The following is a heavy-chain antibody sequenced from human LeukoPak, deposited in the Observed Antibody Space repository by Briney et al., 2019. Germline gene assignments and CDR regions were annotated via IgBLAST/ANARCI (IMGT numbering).Heavy chain of an antibody. CDR3: ALVSNYYFAY. CDR1: GFTFSDYW. D-gene: IGHD3-3*02. CDR2: IKQGGSDK. Sequence: PGGSLRLSCVVSGFTFSDYWMSWVRQAPGQGPEWVANIKQGGSDKYYVDSVKGRFTISRDNAKNSVFLQVSSLRPEDTAVYYCALVSNYYFAYWGQGTLVTVSS. V-gene: IGHV3-7*01. J-gene: IGHJ4*02.